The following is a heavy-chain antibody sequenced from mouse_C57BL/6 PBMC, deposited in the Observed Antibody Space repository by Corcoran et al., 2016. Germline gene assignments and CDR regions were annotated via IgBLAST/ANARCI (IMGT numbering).Heavy chain of an antibody. V-gene: IGHV1-80*01. CDR1: GYAFSSYW. J-gene: IGHJ4*01. CDR2: IYPGDGDT. CDR3: ARWAYSYGAMDY. D-gene: IGHD1-1*02. Sequence: QVQLQQSGAELVKPGASVKISCKASGYAFSSYWMNWVKQRPGKGLEWIGQIYPGDGDTNYNGKFKGKATLTADKSSSTAYMQLSSLTSEDSAVYFCARWAYSYGAMDYWGQGTSVTVSS.